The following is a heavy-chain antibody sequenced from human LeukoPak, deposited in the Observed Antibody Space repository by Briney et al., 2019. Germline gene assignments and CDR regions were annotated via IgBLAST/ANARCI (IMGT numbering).Heavy chain of an antibody. CDR1: GASISSGAYV. J-gene: IGHJ4*02. CDR2: LFYNGDT. V-gene: IGHV4-39*01. CDR3: ARHWSDKWLQIYYFDY. Sequence: SETLSLTCSVSGASISSGAYVWGWIRQPPGKGLEWIGSLFYNGDTHHNPSLKTRVTISADTSKNQFSLKLTSVTAADTAVYYCARHWSDKWLQIYYFDYWGQGTLVTVSS. D-gene: IGHD5-18*01.